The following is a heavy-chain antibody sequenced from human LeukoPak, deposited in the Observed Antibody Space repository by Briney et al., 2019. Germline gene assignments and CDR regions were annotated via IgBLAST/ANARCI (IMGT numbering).Heavy chain of an antibody. J-gene: IGHJ4*02. CDR2: IKTKTDGGTT. CDR1: GFTFNNVW. Sequence: GGALRLFFEASGFTFNNVWMNLVRQAPGKGLEGIGRIKTKTDGGTTEYAAPAKGRFNISRDDSQTTVYLKMNSLKTEDTALYYCVTRITSTGDYWGQGTLVTVSS. CDR3: VTRITSTGDY. V-gene: IGHV3-15*01. D-gene: IGHD3-16*01.